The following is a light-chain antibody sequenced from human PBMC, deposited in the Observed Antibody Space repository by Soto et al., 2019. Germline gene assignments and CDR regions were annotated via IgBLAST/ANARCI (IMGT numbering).Light chain of an antibody. Sequence: PGQKVTISCSGSSSNIGGNSVSWYQQLPGTAPKLLIYDDNKRPSGILDRFSGSKSGTSATLGITGFQTGDEADYYSGSWDRSLSAYVFGTGTKV. CDR2: DDN. CDR1: SSNIGGNS. CDR3: GSWDRSLSAYV. V-gene: IGLV1-51*01. J-gene: IGLJ1*01.